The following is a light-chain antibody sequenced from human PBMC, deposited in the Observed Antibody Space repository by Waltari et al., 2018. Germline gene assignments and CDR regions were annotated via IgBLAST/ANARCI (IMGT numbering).Light chain of an antibody. Sequence: DIVMTQSPDSLAVSLGERATIHCKSSQSVLYTSNNNNYLAWYQQNPGQPAKLLISWAATREPGVPDRFSGSGSGTDFTLTISSLQAEDVAVYYCQQYYSFSWTFGQGTKVEIK. CDR3: QQYYSFSWT. CDR2: WAA. CDR1: QSVLYTSNNNNY. V-gene: IGKV4-1*01. J-gene: IGKJ1*01.